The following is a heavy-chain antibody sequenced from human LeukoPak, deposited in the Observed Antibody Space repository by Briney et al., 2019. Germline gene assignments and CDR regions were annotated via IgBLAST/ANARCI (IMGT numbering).Heavy chain of an antibody. V-gene: IGHV3-53*01. CDR2: IYSGGST. D-gene: IGHD3-10*01. CDR1: EFTFSTYW. CDR3: ARNFDGSGSF. J-gene: IGHJ4*02. Sequence: GGSLRLSCAASEFTFSTYWMTWVRQAPGKGLEWVSVIYSGGSTYYADSVKGRFTISRDNSKNTLYLQMNSLRAEDTAVYYCARNFDGSGSFWGQGTLVTVSS.